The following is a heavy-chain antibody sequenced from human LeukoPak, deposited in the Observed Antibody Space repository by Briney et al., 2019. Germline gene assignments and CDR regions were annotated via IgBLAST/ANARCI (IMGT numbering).Heavy chain of an antibody. D-gene: IGHD3-10*01. CDR3: ARDEAHPNTYYYGSGSYYARLDI. V-gene: IGHV4-34*01. J-gene: IGHJ3*02. CDR1: GGSFSGYY. CDR2: INDSGST. Sequence: PSETLSLTCAVYGGSFSGYYWSWIRQPPGKGLEWIGEINDSGSTNYNPSLKSRVTISVDTSKNQFSLKLSSVTAADTAVYYCARDEAHPNTYYYGSGSYYARLDIWGQGTMVTVSS.